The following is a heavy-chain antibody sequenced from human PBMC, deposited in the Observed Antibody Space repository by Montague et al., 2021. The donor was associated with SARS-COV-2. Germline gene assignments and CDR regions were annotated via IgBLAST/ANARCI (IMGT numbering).Heavy chain of an antibody. CDR3: ASQEGVVVPAAQEDYYYYGMDV. CDR1: GGSFSGYY. Sequence: SETLSLTCAVSGGSFSGYYWNWIRQSPGRGLEWIGEINHSGSTNYNPSLESRVTMSVDTSKNQFSLNLSSVTAADTAVYYCASQEGVVVPAAQEDYYYYGMDVWGQGTTVTVSS. D-gene: IGHD2-2*01. CDR2: INHSGST. V-gene: IGHV4-34*01. J-gene: IGHJ6*02.